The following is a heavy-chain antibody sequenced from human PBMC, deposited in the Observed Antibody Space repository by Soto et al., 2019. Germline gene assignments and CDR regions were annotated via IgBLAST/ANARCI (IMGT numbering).Heavy chain of an antibody. Sequence: EVLLVESGGGLVQPGGSLTLSCTASRFTFGSYWMNWVRQAPGKGLEWVANIKGDGSEKYYVDSVEGRFTISRDNTKNSLDLQMNSLRVEDTALYYCAAGFPPDFWGQGTLVTVSS. CDR2: IKGDGSEK. D-gene: IGHD3-10*01. V-gene: IGHV3-7*01. CDR1: RFTFGSYW. J-gene: IGHJ4*02. CDR3: AAGFPPDF.